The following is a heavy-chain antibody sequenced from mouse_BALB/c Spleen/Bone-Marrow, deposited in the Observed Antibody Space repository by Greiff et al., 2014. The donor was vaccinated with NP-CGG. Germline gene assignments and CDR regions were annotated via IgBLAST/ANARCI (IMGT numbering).Heavy chain of an antibody. Sequence: VQLQQSGGELVKPGASVRLFCTASGFNIKDTYMHWVKQRPEQGLEWIGRIDPANGNTKYDPKFQGKATITADTSSNTAYLQLSSLTSEDTAVYYCARDDSWGFAYWGQGTLVTVSA. CDR2: IDPANGNT. CDR3: ARDDSWGFAY. V-gene: IGHV14-3*02. CDR1: GFNIKDTY. D-gene: IGHD2-4*01. J-gene: IGHJ3*01.